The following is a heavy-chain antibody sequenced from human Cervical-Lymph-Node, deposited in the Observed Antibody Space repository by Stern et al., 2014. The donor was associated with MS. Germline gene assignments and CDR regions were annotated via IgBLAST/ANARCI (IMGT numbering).Heavy chain of an antibody. J-gene: IGHJ4*02. CDR1: GYSFTIYY. CDR3: ARHVQGFDY. V-gene: IGHV5-51*01. CDR2: IYPYDSDT. Sequence: EVQLLESGAEVKKPGESLKISCKLSGYSFTIYYIAWVRQMPGKGLEWMGVIYPYDSDTTYSTYFQGQVTISADKSITTAYLQWSSLRASDTAMYYCARHVQGFDYWGQGTLVTVSS.